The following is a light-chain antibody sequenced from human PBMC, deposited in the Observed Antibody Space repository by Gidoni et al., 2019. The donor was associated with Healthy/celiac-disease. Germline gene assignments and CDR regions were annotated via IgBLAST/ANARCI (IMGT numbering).Light chain of an antibody. V-gene: IGKV4-1*01. CDR3: QQYYSTPFT. CDR1: QSVLYSSNNKHY. Sequence: IVMTQSPDSLAVSLGERATINCKPSQSVLYSSNNKHYLAWYQQKPGQPPKLLIYWASTRESGVPDRVSGSGSGTDFTLTISSLQDEDVAVYYCQQYYSTPFTFGPGTKVDIK. J-gene: IGKJ3*01. CDR2: WAS.